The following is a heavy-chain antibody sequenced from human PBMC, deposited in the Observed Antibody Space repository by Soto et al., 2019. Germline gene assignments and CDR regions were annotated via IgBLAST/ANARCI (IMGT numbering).Heavy chain of an antibody. CDR1: GGSISSYY. CDR2: INYSGSN. D-gene: IGHD3-3*01. V-gene: IGHV4-59*01. Sequence: SETLSLTRTVSGGSISSYYWSWIRQPPGKGLEWIGKINYSGSNNYNHSLKNRVTISVDTSKNQFSLKLSSVTAADTAVYYCARRRTIFGVVSWFDPWGQGNLVTVSS. J-gene: IGHJ5*02. CDR3: ARRRTIFGVVSWFDP.